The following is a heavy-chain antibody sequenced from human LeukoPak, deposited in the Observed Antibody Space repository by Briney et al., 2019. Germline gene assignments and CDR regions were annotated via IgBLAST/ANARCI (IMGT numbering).Heavy chain of an antibody. V-gene: IGHV1-46*03. Sequence: GASVKVSCKASGYTFTSYYMHWVRQAPGQGLEWMGIINPSGGSTSYAQKFQGRVTMTTDTFTNTAYMELRSLRSDDTAVYYCATIFGVKNFDYWGQGTLVTVSS. CDR2: INPSGGST. D-gene: IGHD3-3*01. CDR1: GYTFTSYY. CDR3: ATIFGVKNFDY. J-gene: IGHJ4*02.